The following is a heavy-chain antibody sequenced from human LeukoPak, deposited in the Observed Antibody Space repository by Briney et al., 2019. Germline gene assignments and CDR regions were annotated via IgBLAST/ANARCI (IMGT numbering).Heavy chain of an antibody. Sequence: PSETLSLTCAVYGGSFSGYYWSWIRQPPGKGLEWIGEINHSGSTNYNPSLKSRVTISVDTSKNQFSLNLNSVTAADTAVYYCARNREYYFDYWGQGALVTVSS. V-gene: IGHV4-34*01. D-gene: IGHD3-10*01. CDR3: ARNREYYFDY. CDR2: INHSGST. J-gene: IGHJ4*02. CDR1: GGSFSGYY.